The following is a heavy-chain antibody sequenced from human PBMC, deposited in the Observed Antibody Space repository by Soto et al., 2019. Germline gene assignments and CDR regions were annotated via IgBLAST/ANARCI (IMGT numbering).Heavy chain of an antibody. CDR3: ARDLGGSSGDY. J-gene: IGHJ4*02. CDR1: GYTFTSYA. D-gene: IGHD1-26*01. CDR2: INAGNGNT. Sequence: QVQLVQSGAEVKKPGASVKVSCKASGYTFTSYAMHWVRQAPGQRLEWMGWINAGNGNTKYSQKFQGRVTNTRDTSASTAYLELSSRRSEDTAVYYCARDLGGSSGDYWGQGTLVTVSA. V-gene: IGHV1-3*01.